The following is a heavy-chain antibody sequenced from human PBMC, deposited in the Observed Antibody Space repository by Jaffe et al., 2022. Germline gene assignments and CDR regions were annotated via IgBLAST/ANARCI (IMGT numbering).Heavy chain of an antibody. CDR2: IIPILGIA. D-gene: IGHD3-22*01. CDR3: ARDLGRDYYDSSGYYGDFDY. V-gene: IGHV1-69*04. CDR1: GGTFSSYA. Sequence: QVQLVQSGAEVKKPGSSVKVSCKASGGTFSSYAISWVRQAPGQGLEWMGRIIPILGIANYAQKFQGRVTITADKSTSTAYMELSSLRSEDTAVYYCARDLGRDYYDSSGYYGDFDYWGQGTLVTVSS. J-gene: IGHJ4*02.